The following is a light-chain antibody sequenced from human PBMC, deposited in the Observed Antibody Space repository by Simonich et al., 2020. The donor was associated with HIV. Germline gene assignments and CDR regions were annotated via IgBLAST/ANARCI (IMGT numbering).Light chain of an antibody. CDR3: QQYNNWPLF. J-gene: IGKJ2*01. Sequence: EIVMTQSPATLSVSPGERATLSCRASQRISTNLAWYQQKPGQAPRLLIYGASPRATGVPPRFSGTGSGTEFTLTISSVQSEDFVIYYCQQYNNWPLFFGQGTKLEIK. CDR1: QRISTN. CDR2: GAS. V-gene: IGKV3-15*01.